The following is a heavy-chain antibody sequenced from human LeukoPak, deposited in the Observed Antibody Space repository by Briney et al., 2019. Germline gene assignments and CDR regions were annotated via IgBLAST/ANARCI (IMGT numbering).Heavy chain of an antibody. Sequence: ASVKVSCKASGYTFTSYDINWVRQATGQGLEWMGWMNPNSGNTGYAQKFQGRVTMTRNTSISTAYMELSSLRAEDTAVYYCARDHFGPPYYYGMDVWGQGTTVTVSS. J-gene: IGHJ6*02. D-gene: IGHD3-16*01. CDR2: MNPNSGNT. CDR3: ARDHFGPPYYYGMDV. V-gene: IGHV1-8*01. CDR1: GYTFTSYD.